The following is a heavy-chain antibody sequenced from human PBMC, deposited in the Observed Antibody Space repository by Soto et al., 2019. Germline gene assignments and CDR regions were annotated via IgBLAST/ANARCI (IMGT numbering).Heavy chain of an antibody. Sequence: SETLSLTCTVSGGSMNSHDYYWSWIRQPPGKGLEWIGYIHNSGSTYYNPSLKSRLTISSDMSKNQFSLRLNSVTAADTALYFCARGEVRGPFDIWGQGTKVTVSS. J-gene: IGHJ3*02. D-gene: IGHD3-10*01. CDR1: GGSMNSHDYY. CDR2: IHNSGST. CDR3: ARGEVRGPFDI. V-gene: IGHV4-30-4*01.